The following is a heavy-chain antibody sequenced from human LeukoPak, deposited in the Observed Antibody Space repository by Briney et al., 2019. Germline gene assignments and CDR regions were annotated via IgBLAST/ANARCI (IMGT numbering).Heavy chain of an antibody. V-gene: IGHV4-39*01. Sequence: PSETLSLTCTVSGGSNSNNNYYWGWIRQPPGKGLEWIASIYSGGNTYYNPSLKSRVTISVDTSKNQFSLKLSSVTATDTAVYYCARHLAWSGSGSYYSAFDYWGQGTLVTVSS. CDR3: ARHLAWSGSGSYYSAFDY. CDR1: GGSNSNNNYY. J-gene: IGHJ4*02. CDR2: IYSGGNT. D-gene: IGHD3-10*01.